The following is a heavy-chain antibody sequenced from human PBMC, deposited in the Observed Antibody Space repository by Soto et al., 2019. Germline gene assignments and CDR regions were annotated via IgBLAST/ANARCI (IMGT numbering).Heavy chain of an antibody. CDR1: GFTFSSYA. Sequence: EVQLLESGGGLVQPGGSLRLSCAASGFTFSSYAMSWVRQAPGKGLEWVSAISGSGGSTYYADSVKGRFTISRDNSKNTLYLQMNSLRAEDTAVYYCANSMRVIVIPPPADYFDYWGQGTLVTVSS. J-gene: IGHJ4*02. D-gene: IGHD3-16*02. V-gene: IGHV3-23*01. CDR2: ISGSGGST. CDR3: ANSMRVIVIPPPADYFDY.